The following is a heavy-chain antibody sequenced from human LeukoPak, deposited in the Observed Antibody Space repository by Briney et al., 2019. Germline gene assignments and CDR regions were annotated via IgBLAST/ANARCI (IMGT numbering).Heavy chain of an antibody. Sequence: PGGSLRLSCAASEFSVGSNYMTWVRQAPGKGLEWVSLIYSGGSTYYADSVKGRFTISRDNSKNTLYLQMNSLRAEDTAVYYCARSSSNIYWWFDPWGQGTLATVSS. V-gene: IGHV3-66*01. CDR3: ARSSSNIYWWFDP. CDR1: EFSVGSNY. D-gene: IGHD2-15*01. J-gene: IGHJ5*02. CDR2: IYSGGST.